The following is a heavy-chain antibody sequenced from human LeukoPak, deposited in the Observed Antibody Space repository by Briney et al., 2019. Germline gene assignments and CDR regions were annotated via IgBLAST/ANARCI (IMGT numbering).Heavy chain of an antibody. V-gene: IGHV3-48*03. CDR2: ISSSGSTI. CDR1: GFTVKTNH. CDR3: ARGTIMITFGDY. J-gene: IGHJ4*02. D-gene: IGHD3-16*01. Sequence: PGGSLRLSCAASGFTVKTNHMNWVRQAPGKGLEWVSYISSSGSTIYYADSVKGRFTISRDNAKNSLYLQMNSLRAEDTAVYYCARGTIMITFGDYWGQGTLVTVSS.